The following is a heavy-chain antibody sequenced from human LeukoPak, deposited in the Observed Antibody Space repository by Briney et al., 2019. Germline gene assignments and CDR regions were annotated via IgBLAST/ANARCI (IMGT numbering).Heavy chain of an antibody. J-gene: IGHJ4*02. D-gene: IGHD6-19*01. CDR3: AKVPVAYYFDN. V-gene: IGHV3-23*01. Sequence: GGSLRLSCAASGFTFTSYAMSWVRQAPGKELEWVSTISGSGGSTNYADSVKGRFTISRDNFKDTLYLQMNSLRAEDTAVYYCAKVPVAYYFDNWGQGTLVTVSS. CDR1: GFTFTSYA. CDR2: ISGSGGST.